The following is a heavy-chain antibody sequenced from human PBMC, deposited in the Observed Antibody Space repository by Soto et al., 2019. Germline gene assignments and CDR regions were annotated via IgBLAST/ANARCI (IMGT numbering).Heavy chain of an antibody. V-gene: IGHV4-30-4*01. D-gene: IGHD2-15*01. Sequence: QVQLQESGPGLVKPSQTLSLTCTVSGGSISSGDYYWSWIRQPPGKGLEWIGYIYYSGSTYYNPSLKSRVTISVDTSKNQFSLKLSSVTAADTAVYYCDSLDIVVVVAAPAHWYFDLWGRGTLVTVSS. CDR3: DSLDIVVVVAAPAHWYFDL. CDR1: GGSISSGDYY. CDR2: IYYSGST. J-gene: IGHJ2*01.